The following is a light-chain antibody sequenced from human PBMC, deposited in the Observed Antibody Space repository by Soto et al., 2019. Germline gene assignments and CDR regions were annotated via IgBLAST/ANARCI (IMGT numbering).Light chain of an antibody. V-gene: IGLV1-44*01. CDR3: AACDDSLNGPV. CDR2: SNN. Sequence: QSVLTQPPSASGTPGQRVTISCSGSSSNIGSNTVNWYQQLPGTAPKLLIYSNNQRPSGVPHRFSGSKSGTSASLAISGLQSEDEADYYCAACDDSLNGPVFGGGTKLTVL. CDR1: SSNIGSNT. J-gene: IGLJ2*01.